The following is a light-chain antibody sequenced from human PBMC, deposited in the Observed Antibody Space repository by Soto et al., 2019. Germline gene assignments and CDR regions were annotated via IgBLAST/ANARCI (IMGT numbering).Light chain of an antibody. Sequence: SYELTQPPSVSVSPGQTASITCSGDKLGDKYASWYQQKPGQSPVLVIYLDSKRPSGIPERFSGSNSGNTATLSISGTQAMDEADYYCQAWDSRPVVFGGGTKVTVL. J-gene: IGLJ2*01. CDR1: KLGDKY. CDR3: QAWDSRPVV. CDR2: LDS. V-gene: IGLV3-1*01.